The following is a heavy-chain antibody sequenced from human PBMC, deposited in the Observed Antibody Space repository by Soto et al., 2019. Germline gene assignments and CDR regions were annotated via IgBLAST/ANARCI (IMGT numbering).Heavy chain of an antibody. Sequence: LSLSCAASGFTLISYGMHWVRQAPGKGLEWVAVIWYDGSNKYYADSVKGRFTISRDNSKNTLYLQMNSLRAEDTAVYYCAREVGEGYYYGMDVWGQGTTVTVSS. CDR2: IWYDGSNK. V-gene: IGHV3-33*01. CDR1: GFTLISYG. J-gene: IGHJ6*02. D-gene: IGHD4-17*01. CDR3: AREVGEGYYYGMDV.